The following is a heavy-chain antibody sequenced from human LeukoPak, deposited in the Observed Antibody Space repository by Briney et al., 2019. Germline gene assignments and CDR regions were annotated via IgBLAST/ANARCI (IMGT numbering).Heavy chain of an antibody. CDR2: VHTSGST. D-gene: IGHD1-26*01. J-gene: IGHJ4*02. V-gene: IGHV4-4*07. Sequence: SETLSLTCTVSGGSISSYYWTWIRQPAGKGLEWIGRVHTSGSTNYNPSLKSRVTMSSDTSKNQFSLKLSSVTAADTAVYYCARDHVKMGATGHYFDYWGQGTLVTVSS. CDR3: ARDHVKMGATGHYFDY. CDR1: GGSISSYY.